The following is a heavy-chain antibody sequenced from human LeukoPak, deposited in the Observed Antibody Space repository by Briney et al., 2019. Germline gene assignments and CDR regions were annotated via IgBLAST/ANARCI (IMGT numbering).Heavy chain of an antibody. Sequence: GGSLRLSCAASGFTFTNFAMSWVRKAPGKGLEWVSTISGSGGGTYDADSVKGRFTISRDNSKNTLYLQMSSLRAEDTAVYYCAKTQGQGNFDYWGQGTLVTVSS. CDR2: ISGSGGGT. J-gene: IGHJ4*02. V-gene: IGHV3-23*01. CDR1: GFTFTNFA. CDR3: AKTQGQGNFDY.